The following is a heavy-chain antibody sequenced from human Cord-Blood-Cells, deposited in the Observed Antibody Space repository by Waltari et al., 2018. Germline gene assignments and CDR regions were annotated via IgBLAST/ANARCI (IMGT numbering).Heavy chain of an antibody. CDR2: ISGSGGST. J-gene: IGHJ3*02. V-gene: IGHV3-23*01. D-gene: IGHD5-12*01. CDR3: AKSSSGYRVDAFDI. Sequence: EVQLFESGGGLVQPGGSLRLSCADSGFAFCSYAVTWVRPAPGKGLEWVSAISGSGGSTYYADSVKGRFTISRDNSKNTLYLQMNSLRAEDTAVYYCAKSSSGYRVDAFDIWGQGTMVTVSS. CDR1: GFAFCSYA.